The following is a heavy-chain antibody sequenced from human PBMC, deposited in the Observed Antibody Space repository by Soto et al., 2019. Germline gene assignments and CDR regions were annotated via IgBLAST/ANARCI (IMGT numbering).Heavy chain of an antibody. J-gene: IGHJ3*01. Sequence: EVQLLESGGRLIQPGGSLGLPCSASGLTFANYALSWFRQVPGRGLRWSPAVSSTGTSPYYAGSVQGRFTISRDNSKNMFYLQMKSLRAEDTAIYYCAKARPSGGYYYVEAFDVWGQGTMVTVSS. D-gene: IGHD3-22*01. CDR2: VSSTGTSP. V-gene: IGHV3-23*01. CDR3: AKARPSGGYYYVEAFDV. CDR1: GLTFANYA.